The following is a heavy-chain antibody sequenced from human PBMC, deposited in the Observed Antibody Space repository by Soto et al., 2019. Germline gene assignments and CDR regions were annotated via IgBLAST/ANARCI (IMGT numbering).Heavy chain of an antibody. J-gene: IGHJ3*02. CDR2: ISGSGGST. D-gene: IGHD3-22*01. Sequence: PGGSLRLSCAASGFTFSGYAMSWVRQAPGKGLEWVSAISGSGGSTYYADSVKGRFTISRDNSKNTLYLQMNSLRAEDTAVYYCAKDGYYYDSSGYWPFDAFDIWGQGTMVTVSS. CDR1: GFTFSGYA. CDR3: AKDGYYYDSSGYWPFDAFDI. V-gene: IGHV3-23*01.